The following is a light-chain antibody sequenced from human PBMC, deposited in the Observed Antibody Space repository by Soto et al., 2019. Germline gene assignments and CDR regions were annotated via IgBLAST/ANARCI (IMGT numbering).Light chain of an antibody. V-gene: IGKV3-20*01. Sequence: EIVLTQSPGTLSLSPGARATLSCRASQSVSSSYLAWYQQKPGQAPRLLIYGASSRATGMPDRFSGSGSGTDFTLTIRRLEPEDFAVYYCQQYGSSRTFGQGTKVAIK. CDR1: QSVSSSY. J-gene: IGKJ1*01. CDR2: GAS. CDR3: QQYGSSRT.